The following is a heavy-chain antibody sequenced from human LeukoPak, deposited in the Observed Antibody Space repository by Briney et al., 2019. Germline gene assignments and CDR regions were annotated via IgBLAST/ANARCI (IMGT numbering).Heavy chain of an antibody. CDR3: ARAYGDYPFDY. D-gene: IGHD4-17*01. V-gene: IGHV4-34*01. CDR2: INHSGST. CDR1: GGSFSGYY. J-gene: IGHJ4*02. Sequence: SETLSLTCAVHGGSFSGYYWSWIRQPPGKGLEWIGEINHSGSTNYNPSLKSRVTISVDTSKNQFSLKLSSVTAADTAVYYCARAYGDYPFDYWGQRTLVTVSS.